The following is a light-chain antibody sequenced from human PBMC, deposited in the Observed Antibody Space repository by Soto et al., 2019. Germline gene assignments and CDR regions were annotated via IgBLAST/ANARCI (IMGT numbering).Light chain of an antibody. Sequence: IQMTQSPSTLSASVGDRVTITCRASQSVSIWLAWYQQKPGKAPKLLIYKASSLKSGVPSRFSGSGSGTEFTLTISSLQPNYFATYYCQQYNSSWTFGQGTKLEMK. J-gene: IGKJ1*01. CDR1: QSVSIW. CDR2: KAS. CDR3: QQYNSSWT. V-gene: IGKV1-5*03.